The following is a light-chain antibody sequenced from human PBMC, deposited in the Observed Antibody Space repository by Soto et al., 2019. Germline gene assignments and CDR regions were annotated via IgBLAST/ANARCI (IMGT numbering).Light chain of an antibody. V-gene: IGKV3-15*01. Sequence: EIVMTQSPATLSVSPGERATLSCRASQSISSTLAWYQQKPGQAPRLLIYGASTRATGIQARFSGSGSGTEFTLSLSNLQAEDFAVYYCQQYNIWPLFTFGQGAKLEIK. CDR1: QSISST. CDR3: QQYNIWPLFT. J-gene: IGKJ2*01. CDR2: GAS.